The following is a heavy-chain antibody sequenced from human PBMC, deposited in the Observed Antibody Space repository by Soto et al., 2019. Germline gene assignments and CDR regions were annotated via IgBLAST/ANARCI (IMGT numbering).Heavy chain of an antibody. D-gene: IGHD3-3*01. Sequence: SETLSLTCTVSGGSISSGGYYWSWIRQHPGKGLEWIGYIYYSGSTYYNPSLKSRVTISVDTSKTQFSLKLSSVTAADTAVYYCARGGNARITIFGVALPPVFMDVWGQGTTVTV. V-gene: IGHV4-31*03. CDR1: GGSISSGGYY. CDR3: ARGGNARITIFGVALPPVFMDV. CDR2: IYYSGST. J-gene: IGHJ6*02.